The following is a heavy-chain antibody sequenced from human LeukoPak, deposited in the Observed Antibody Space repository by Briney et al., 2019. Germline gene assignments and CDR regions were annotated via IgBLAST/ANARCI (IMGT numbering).Heavy chain of an antibody. CDR1: GGSISSYY. J-gene: IGHJ4*02. Sequence: PSEALSLTCTVSGGSISSYYWSWIRQPAGKGLEWIGRIYASGSTNYNPSLKSRVTMSVDTSKNQFSLKLSSVTAADTAVYYCARESIAVGLYYFDYWGQGTLVTVSS. V-gene: IGHV4-4*07. CDR2: IYASGST. CDR3: ARESIAVGLYYFDY. D-gene: IGHD6-6*01.